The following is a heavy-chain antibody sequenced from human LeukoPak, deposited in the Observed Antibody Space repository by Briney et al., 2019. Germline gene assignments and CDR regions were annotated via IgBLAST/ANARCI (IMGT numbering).Heavy chain of an antibody. CDR2: INLDGTEK. CDR3: ARDNVGATPFDY. V-gene: IGHV3-7*05. D-gene: IGHD1-26*01. J-gene: IGHJ4*02. CDR1: GFTFSYFW. Sequence: GGSLRLSCAASGFTFSYFWMGWVRQAPGKGLEWVANINLDGTEKHYVDSVKGRFTISRDNARKSLYLQMNSLRAEDTAVYYCARDNVGATPFDYWGQGTLVTVSS.